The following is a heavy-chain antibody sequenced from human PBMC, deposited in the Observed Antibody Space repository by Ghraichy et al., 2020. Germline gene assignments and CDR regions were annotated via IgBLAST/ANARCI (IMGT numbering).Heavy chain of an antibody. CDR3: ARDFSGSYEVQLYYYGMDV. D-gene: IGHD1-26*01. Sequence: GGSLRLSCAASGFTFSSYAMHWVRQAPGKGLEWVAVISYDGSNKYYADSVKGRFTISRDNSKNTLYLQMNSLRAEDTAVYYCARDFSGSYEVQLYYYGMDVWGQGTTVTVSS. V-gene: IGHV3-30-3*01. CDR1: GFTFSSYA. CDR2: ISYDGSNK. J-gene: IGHJ6*02.